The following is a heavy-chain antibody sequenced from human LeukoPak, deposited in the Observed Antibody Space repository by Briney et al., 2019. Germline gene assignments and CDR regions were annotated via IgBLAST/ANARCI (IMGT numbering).Heavy chain of an antibody. CDR3: TRASRGDAFDI. Sequence: GRSLRLSCTAPGFTFGDYAMSRVRQAPGKGLGRVGFSRSKAYGGTTEYAASVKGRFNISRDDSKSNAYLQMNSLKTEDTAVYYCTRASRGDAFDIWGQGTMVTVSS. CDR1: GFTFGDYA. V-gene: IGHV3-49*04. CDR2: SRSKAYGGTT. D-gene: IGHD3-10*01. J-gene: IGHJ3*02.